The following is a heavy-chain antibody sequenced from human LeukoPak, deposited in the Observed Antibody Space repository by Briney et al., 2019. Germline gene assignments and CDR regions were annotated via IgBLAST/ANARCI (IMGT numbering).Heavy chain of an antibody. CDR1: GGSISSYY. V-gene: IGHV4-34*01. J-gene: IGHJ6*03. Sequence: SETLSLTCTVSGGSISSYYWSWIRQPPGKGLEWIGEINHSGSTNYNPSLKSRVTISVDTSKNQFSLKLSSVTAADTAVYYCARGLGDYIWGSRIHYYYYYMDVWGKGTTVTVSS. D-gene: IGHD3-16*01. CDR2: INHSGST. CDR3: ARGLGDYIWGSRIHYYYYYMDV.